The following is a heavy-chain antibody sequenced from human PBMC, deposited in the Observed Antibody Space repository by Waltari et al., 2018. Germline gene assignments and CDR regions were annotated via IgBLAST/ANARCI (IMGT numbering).Heavy chain of an antibody. V-gene: IGHV3-53*01. Sequence: EVQLVESGGGWIQPGGSLRLSCAASGFTVSSHYMNWVRQAPGKGLEWVSVIKSGGDTHYADSVKGRFTISRDNSKNTVYLQMNTLRAEDTALYYCTRDVTGYYYFDLWGRGTLVTVSS. CDR1: GFTVSSHY. CDR2: IKSGGDT. CDR3: TRDVTGYYYFDL. J-gene: IGHJ2*01.